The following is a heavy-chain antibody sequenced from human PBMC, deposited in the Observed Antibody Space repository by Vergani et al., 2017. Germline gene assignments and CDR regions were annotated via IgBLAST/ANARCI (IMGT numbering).Heavy chain of an antibody. CDR2: IYSGGST. V-gene: IGHV3-53*04. D-gene: IGHD6-13*01. CDR3: ARDRLVAGSPSYFDY. Sequence: EVQLVESGGGLVQPGGSLRLSCAASGFTVSSNYMSWVRQAPGKGLEWVSVIYSGGSTYYADSVKGRFTISRHNSKNTLYLQMNSLRAKDTAVYYCARDRLVAGSPSYFDYWGQGTLVTVSS. J-gene: IGHJ4*02. CDR1: GFTVSSNY.